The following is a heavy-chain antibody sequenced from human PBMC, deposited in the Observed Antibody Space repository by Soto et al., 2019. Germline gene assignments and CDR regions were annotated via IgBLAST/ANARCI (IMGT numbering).Heavy chain of an antibody. V-gene: IGHV1-69*06. J-gene: IGHJ6*02. CDR2: IIPIFGTA. CDR1: GGTFSSYA. Sequence: QVQLVQSGAEVKKPGSSVKVSCKASGGTFSSYAISWVRQAPGQGLEWMGGIIPIFGTANYAQKFQGRVTITADKSTSTAYMELSSLRSEDTAVYYCARSPSSYSFGVVIDYYYGMDVWGQGTTVTVSS. CDR3: ARSPSSYSFGVVIDYYYGMDV. D-gene: IGHD3-3*01.